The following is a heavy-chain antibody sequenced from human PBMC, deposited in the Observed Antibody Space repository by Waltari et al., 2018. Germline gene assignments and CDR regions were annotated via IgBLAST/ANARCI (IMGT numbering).Heavy chain of an antibody. V-gene: IGHV3-33*01. D-gene: IGHD2-15*01. CDR1: GFTFDEFG. J-gene: IGHJ3*02. CDR3: ARKKAGLLDAFDI. CDR2: IWYDGSIQ. Sequence: QVQLVESGGGVVQPGKSLRLSCEASGFTFDEFGMHWVRQAPGKGLQWVAVIWYDGSIQHYAESVKRRFTISRDNAENILNLEMSGLRVEDTAVYYCARKKAGLLDAFDIWGQGTMVTVSS.